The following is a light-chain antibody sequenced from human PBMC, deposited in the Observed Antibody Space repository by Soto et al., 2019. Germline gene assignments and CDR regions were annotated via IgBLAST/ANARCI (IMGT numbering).Light chain of an antibody. CDR3: QQRHMWPIT. CDR1: QSFRGL. V-gene: IGKV3-11*01. CDR2: DAY. Sequence: EVVLTQSPVTLSLSPGERATLSCRASQSFRGLLAWYQQKPSQAPRLLIYDAYNSATGIPPRFSGSGSGTDFTLTISSLEPEDSAVYYCQQRHMWPITFAQGTRLEIK. J-gene: IGKJ5*01.